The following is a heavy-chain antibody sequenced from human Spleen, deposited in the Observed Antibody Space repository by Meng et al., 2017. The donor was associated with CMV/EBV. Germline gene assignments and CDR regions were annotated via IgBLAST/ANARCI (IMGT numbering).Heavy chain of an antibody. CDR1: GFTFSSYA. CDR2: ISYDGSNK. D-gene: IGHD3-10*01. CDR3: ARGFGDQGEGDY. J-gene: IGHJ4*02. V-gene: IGHV3-30*04. Sequence: GGSLRLSCAASGFTFSSYAMHWVRQAPGKGLEWVAVISYDGSNKYYADSVKGRFTISRDNSKNTLYLQMNSLSAEDTSVYYCARGFGDQGEGDYWGQGTLVTVSS.